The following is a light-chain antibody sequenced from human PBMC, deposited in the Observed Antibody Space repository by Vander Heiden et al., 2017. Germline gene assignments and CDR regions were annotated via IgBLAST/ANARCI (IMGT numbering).Light chain of an antibody. CDR2: KAS. V-gene: IGKV1-5*03. CDR1: QSISIW. Sequence: DIQITQSPSTLSASAGDRVTITCRASQSISIWLAWYQQKPGKAPNLLIYKASSLESGVPSRFSGSGSGTEFTLNISSLQPDDFATYYCQHYNNFPYTFGQGTKLEIK. J-gene: IGKJ2*01. CDR3: QHYNNFPYT.